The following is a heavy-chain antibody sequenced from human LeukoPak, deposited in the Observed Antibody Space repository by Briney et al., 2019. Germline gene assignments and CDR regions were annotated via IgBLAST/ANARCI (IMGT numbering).Heavy chain of an antibody. CDR2: INHSGST. D-gene: IGHD3-10*01. V-gene: IGHV4-34*01. J-gene: IGHJ4*02. CDR3: ARCVGGSGSYYRRFDY. CDR1: GGSFSGYY. Sequence: SETLSLTCAVYGGSFSGYYWSWIRQPPGKGLEWIGEINHSGSTNYNPSLKSRVTISVDTSKNQFSLKLSSVTAADTAVYYCARCVGGSGSYYRRFDYWGQGTLVTVSS.